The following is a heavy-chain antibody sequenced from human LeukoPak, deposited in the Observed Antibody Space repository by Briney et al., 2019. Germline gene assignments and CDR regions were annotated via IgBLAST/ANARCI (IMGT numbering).Heavy chain of an antibody. CDR2: INHSGST. J-gene: IGHJ4*02. D-gene: IGHD3-22*01. V-gene: IGHV4-39*07. CDR1: GGSIRSNNHY. CDR3: AAEITMIVVVTGYYFDY. Sequence: SETLSLTCAVSGGSIRSNNHYWSWIRQPPGKGLEWIGEINHSGSTNYNPSLKSRVTISVDTSKNQFSLKLSSVTAADTAVYYCAAEITMIVVVTGYYFDYWGQGTLVTVSS.